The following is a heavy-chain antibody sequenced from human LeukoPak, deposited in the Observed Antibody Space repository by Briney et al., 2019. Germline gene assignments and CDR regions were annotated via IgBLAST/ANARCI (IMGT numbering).Heavy chain of an antibody. V-gene: IGHV4-59*01. D-gene: IGHD3-3*01. J-gene: IGHJ6*02. CDR1: GGSISSYY. Sequence: PSETLSLTCTVSGGSISSYYWSWIRQPPGKGLEWIGYIYYSGSTNYNPSLKSRVTISVDTSKNQFSLKLSSVTAADTAVYYCARQTITIFGVVPNYGMDAWGQGTTVTVSS. CDR3: ARQTITIFGVVPNYGMDA. CDR2: IYYSGST.